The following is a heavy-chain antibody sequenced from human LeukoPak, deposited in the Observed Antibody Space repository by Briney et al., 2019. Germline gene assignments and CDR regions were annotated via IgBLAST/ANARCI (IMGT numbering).Heavy chain of an antibody. Sequence: QPGGSLRLSCAASGFTFSSYWMSWVRQAPGKGLEWVANIKQDGSEKYYVDSVKGRFTISRDNAKNSLYLQMNSLRAEDTAVYYCARLTREYSYVTGSIDYWGQGTLVTVSS. CDR2: IKQDGSEK. J-gene: IGHJ4*02. D-gene: IGHD5-18*01. CDR1: GFTFSSYW. CDR3: ARLTREYSYVTGSIDY. V-gene: IGHV3-7*01.